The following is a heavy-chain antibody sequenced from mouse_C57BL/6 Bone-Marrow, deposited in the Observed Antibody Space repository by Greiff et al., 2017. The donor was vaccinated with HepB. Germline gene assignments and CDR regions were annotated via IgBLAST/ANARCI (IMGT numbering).Heavy chain of an antibody. V-gene: IGHV5-12*01. CDR2: ISNGGGST. D-gene: IGHD4-1*01. CDR1: GFTFSDYY. CDR3: ARHKGDWDWFAY. J-gene: IGHJ3*01. Sequence: EVMLVESGGGLVQPGGSLKLSCAASGFTFSDYYMYWVRQTPEKRLEWVAYISNGGGSTYYPDTVKGRFTISRDNAKNTLYLQMSRLKSEDTAMYYCARHKGDWDWFAYWGQGTLVTVSA.